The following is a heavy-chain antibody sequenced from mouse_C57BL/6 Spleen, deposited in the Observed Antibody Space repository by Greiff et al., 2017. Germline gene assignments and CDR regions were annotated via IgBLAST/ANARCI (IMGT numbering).Heavy chain of an antibody. V-gene: IGHV1-64*01. Sequence: QVQLQQPGAELVKPGASVKLSCKASGYTFTSYWMHWVKQRPGQGLEWIGMIHPNSGSTNYNEKFKSKATLTVDKSSSTAYLQLSSLTSEDSAVDFCAREATVYCDYWGQGTTLTVSS. CDR1: GYTFTSYW. CDR2: IHPNSGST. CDR3: AREATVYCDY. J-gene: IGHJ2*01. D-gene: IGHD1-1*01.